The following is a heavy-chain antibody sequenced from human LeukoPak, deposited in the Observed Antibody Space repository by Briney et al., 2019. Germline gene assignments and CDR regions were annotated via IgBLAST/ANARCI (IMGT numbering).Heavy chain of an antibody. J-gene: IGHJ4*02. CDR2: FYSGGST. V-gene: IGHV4-4*07. CDR1: GGSISSYY. Sequence: SETLSLTCTVSGGSISSYYWSWIRQPAGKGLEWIGRFYSGGSTDYNPSLKSRVTISVDTSKSQLSLKLTSVTAADTAVYYCARRVDTMQPFDYWGQGTLVTVSS. CDR3: ARRVDTMQPFDY. D-gene: IGHD5-12*01.